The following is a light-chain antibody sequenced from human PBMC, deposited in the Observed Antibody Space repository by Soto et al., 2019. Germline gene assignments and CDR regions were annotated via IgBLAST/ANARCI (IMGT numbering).Light chain of an antibody. CDR3: QQYNSYPWT. Sequence: DIQMTQSPSTLSASVGDRVTITCRASQSISSWLAWYQQKPGKAPKLLIYDASSLESGVPSRFSGSGSGTGFTLTISSLQPDDFATYYCQQYNSYPWTFGHGTKVEIK. CDR2: DAS. V-gene: IGKV1-5*01. CDR1: QSISSW. J-gene: IGKJ1*01.